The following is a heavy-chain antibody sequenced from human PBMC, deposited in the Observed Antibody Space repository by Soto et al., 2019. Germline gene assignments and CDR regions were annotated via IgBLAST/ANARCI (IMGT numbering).Heavy chain of an antibody. Sequence: QPGGSLRLSCAASGFTFSSYEMNWVRQAPGKGLEWVSYISSSGSTIYYADSVKGRFTISRDNAKNSLYLQMNSLRAEDTAVYYCARSRYYYDSSGYYRGLFDYWGQGTLVTVSS. CDR3: ARSRYYYDSSGYYRGLFDY. V-gene: IGHV3-48*03. CDR1: GFTFSSYE. D-gene: IGHD3-22*01. CDR2: ISSSGSTI. J-gene: IGHJ4*02.